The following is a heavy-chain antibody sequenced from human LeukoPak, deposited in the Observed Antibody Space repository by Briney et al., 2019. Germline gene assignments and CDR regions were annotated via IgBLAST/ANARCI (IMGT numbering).Heavy chain of an antibody. Sequence: PSGTLSLTCAVFGDSVSNNYCWNWVRQSPGKGLEWIGEVYHSGSTNYNPSLKSRVIISVDKSKNQFSLVLNSVTAADTAVYYCARDRVPVAGTILDYWGQGILVIVAS. D-gene: IGHD6-19*01. CDR1: GDSVSNNYC. J-gene: IGHJ4*02. V-gene: IGHV4-4*02. CDR2: VYHSGST. CDR3: ARDRVPVAGTILDY.